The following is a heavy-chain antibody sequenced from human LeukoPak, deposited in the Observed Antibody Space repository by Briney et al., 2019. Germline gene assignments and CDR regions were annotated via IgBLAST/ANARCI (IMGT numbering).Heavy chain of an antibody. D-gene: IGHD3-10*01. CDR2: IYYSGST. Sequence: SETLSLTCTVSGGSISSYYWSWIRQPAGKGLEWIGYIYYSGSTNYNPSLKSRVTISVDTSKNQFSLKLSSVTAADTAVYYCARVGVLLWFGESQYWFDPWGQGTLVTVSS. V-gene: IGHV4-59*01. CDR1: GGSISSYY. CDR3: ARVGVLLWFGESQYWFDP. J-gene: IGHJ5*02.